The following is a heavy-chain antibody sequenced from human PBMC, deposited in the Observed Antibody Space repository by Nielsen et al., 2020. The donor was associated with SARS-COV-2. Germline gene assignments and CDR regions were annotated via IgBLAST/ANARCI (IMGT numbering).Heavy chain of an antibody. D-gene: IGHD5-12*01. V-gene: IGHV3-48*02. CDR1: GFTFNTYA. CDR3: ASDPSYASSWLHYFDF. CDR2: ISVSSANI. Sequence: GESLKISCAASGFTFNTYAMNWVRQAPGKGLEWVAYISVSSANIHYAASVNGRFTVSRDNAKNSLYLQMNNLRDEDTAVYYCASDPSYASSWLHYFDFWGQGTLVTVSS. J-gene: IGHJ4*02.